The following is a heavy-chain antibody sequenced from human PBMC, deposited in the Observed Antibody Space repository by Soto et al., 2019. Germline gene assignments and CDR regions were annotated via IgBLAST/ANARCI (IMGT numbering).Heavy chain of an antibody. V-gene: IGHV1-69*02. CDR1: GGTFSSYT. D-gene: IGHD6-19*01. CDR2: IIPILGIA. J-gene: IGHJ4*02. CDR3: AISIGLSSGWNYYFDY. Sequence: QVQLVQSGAEVKKPGSSVKVSCKASGGTFSSYTISWVRQAPGQGLEWMGRIIPILGIANYAQKFQGRVTITADKSTSTAYMELSSLRSEDTAVYYCAISIGLSSGWNYYFDYWGQGTLVTVSS.